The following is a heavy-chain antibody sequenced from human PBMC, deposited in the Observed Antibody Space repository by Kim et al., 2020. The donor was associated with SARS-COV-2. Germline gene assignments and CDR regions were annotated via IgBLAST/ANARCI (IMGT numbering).Heavy chain of an antibody. CDR3: VKGGHYYDPNGPFYS. CDR2: INPKSRGT. D-gene: IGHD3-16*01. J-gene: IGHJ4*02. CDR1: GYTFSDYY. Sequence: ASVKVSCKATGYTFSDYYIHWVRQAPGQGPEWMGWINPKSRGTNYARKFQVRVTITRDTSVSTSYMELSSLTSDDTAVYYCVKGGHYYDPNGPFYSWGQG. V-gene: IGHV1-2*02.